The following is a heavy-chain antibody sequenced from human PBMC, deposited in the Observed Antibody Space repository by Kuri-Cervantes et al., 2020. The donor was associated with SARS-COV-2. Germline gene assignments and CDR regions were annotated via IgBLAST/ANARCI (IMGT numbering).Heavy chain of an antibody. J-gene: IGHJ6*02. CDR1: GFTFSNYG. Sequence: GESLKISCVASGFTFSNYGMHWVRQAPGKGLEWVAVISYDGSDRYYADSVKGRFTISRDNSKNTLYLQMNSLRAEDTAVYYCAKVWSGSYSHYYYYAMDVWGQGTTVTVSS. CDR3: AKVWSGSYSHYYYYAMDV. CDR2: ISYDGSDR. D-gene: IGHD3-10*01. V-gene: IGHV3-30*18.